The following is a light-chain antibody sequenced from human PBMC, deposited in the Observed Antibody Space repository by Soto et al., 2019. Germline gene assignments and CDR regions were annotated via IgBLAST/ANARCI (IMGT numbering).Light chain of an antibody. V-gene: IGKV3-20*01. CDR3: QQYGGSPRT. Sequence: PVEGATLSCRASQSVSSSSLAWYQQKRGQAPRLLIHDASSRATGMPDRFSGSGSGTDFTLTISRLEPEDLAVYYCQQYGGSPRTFGQGTKVDI. CDR1: QSVSSSS. CDR2: DAS. J-gene: IGKJ1*01.